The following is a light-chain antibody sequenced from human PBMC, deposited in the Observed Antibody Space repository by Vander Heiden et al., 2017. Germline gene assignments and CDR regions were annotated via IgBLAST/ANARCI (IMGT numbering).Light chain of an antibody. CDR1: SSNIGGNT. Sequence: QSVLTQPPSASGTPGQRVTISCSGSSSNIGGNTVNWYQHFPGTAPKLLIFSKDQRPSGVPDRLSGSKSGTSASLAISGLQSEDEADYYCAVWDDSLNGYVFGTGTKVTVL. CDR2: SKD. J-gene: IGLJ1*01. V-gene: IGLV1-44*01. CDR3: AVWDDSLNGYV.